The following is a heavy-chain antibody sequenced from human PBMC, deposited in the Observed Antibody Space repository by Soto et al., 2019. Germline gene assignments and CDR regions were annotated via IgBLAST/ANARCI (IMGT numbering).Heavy chain of an antibody. Sequence: PSETLSLTCSVSGDSMRGYHFYWGWIRQAPGKGLGWIGSAYFSGGNTYYSPSLKSRVSISVDTSKNEFSLRLTSLTAADTAVYFCAYGSSSAWIDYWGRGTLVTVSS. J-gene: IGHJ4*02. CDR3: AYGSSSAWIDY. D-gene: IGHD6-25*01. CDR1: GDSMRGYHFY. CDR2: AYFSGGNT. V-gene: IGHV4-39*01.